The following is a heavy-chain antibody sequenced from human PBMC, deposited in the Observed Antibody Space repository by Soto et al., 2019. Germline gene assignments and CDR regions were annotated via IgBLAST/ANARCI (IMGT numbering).Heavy chain of an antibody. CDR3: ARGDREDSLVVVGARPGEYGIDI. J-gene: IGHJ6*02. V-gene: IGHV3-30-3*01. CDR1: GFTFRNYA. CDR2: IAYDGSNA. D-gene: IGHD2-15*01. Sequence: QVQLVESGGGVVQPGGSLRLSCAASGFTFRNYAMHWVRQAPGKGLECLAVIAYDGSNAFYRDSVKGRFTISRDNSKNKLYLHMNSLRSEDTGVYYCARGDREDSLVVVGARPGEYGIDIWGQGTTVTVSS.